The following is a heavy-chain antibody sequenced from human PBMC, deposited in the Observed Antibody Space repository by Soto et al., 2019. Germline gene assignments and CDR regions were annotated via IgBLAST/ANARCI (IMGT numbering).Heavy chain of an antibody. CDR1: GYTFTSYY. CDR3: ATLLLDTPPQDY. CDR2: INPSGGTT. D-gene: IGHD2-15*01. J-gene: IGHJ4*02. V-gene: IGHV1-46*01. Sequence: ASVKVSCKASGYTFTSYYMHWGRRAPGKGLEWMGIINPSGGTTSNAQKFQGRVTMTRDTSTSTVYMELSSLRSEDTAVYYCATLLLDTPPQDYWGQGTLVTVSS.